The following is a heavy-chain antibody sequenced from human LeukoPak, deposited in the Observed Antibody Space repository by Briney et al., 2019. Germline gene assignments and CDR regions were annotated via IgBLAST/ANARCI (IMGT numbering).Heavy chain of an antibody. CDR1: GFTFSSYG. CDR2: ISYDGSNK. V-gene: IGHV3-30*18. CDR3: AKDFATLFDY. D-gene: IGHD5-12*01. J-gene: IGHJ4*02. Sequence: GGSLRLSCAASGFTFSSYGMHWVRQAPGKGLEWVAAISYDGSNKYYADSVKGRFTISRDNSKNTLYLQMNSLRVEDTAVYYCAKDFATLFDYWGQGTLVTVSS.